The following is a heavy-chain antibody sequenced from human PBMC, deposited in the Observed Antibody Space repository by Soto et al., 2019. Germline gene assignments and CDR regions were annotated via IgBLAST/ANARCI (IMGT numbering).Heavy chain of an antibody. CDR1: GFTFSSYG. D-gene: IGHD2-15*01. V-gene: IGHV3-33*01. J-gene: IGHJ6*02. Sequence: GGSLRLSCAASGFTFSSYGMHWVRQAPGKGLEWVAVIWYDGSNKYYADSVKGRFTISRDNSKNTLYLQMNSLRAEHTAVYYCARDRYCSGGSCYSGYYYGMDVWGQGTTVTVSS. CDR3: ARDRYCSGGSCYSGYYYGMDV. CDR2: IWYDGSNK.